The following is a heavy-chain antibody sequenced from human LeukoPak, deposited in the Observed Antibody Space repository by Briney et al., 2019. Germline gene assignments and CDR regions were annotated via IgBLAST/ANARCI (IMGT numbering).Heavy chain of an antibody. J-gene: IGHJ4*02. CDR3: ARDNFWTA. CDR2: ISSSAGTI. CDR1: GFAFTSYE. V-gene: IGHV3-48*03. Sequence: GGSLRLSCAASGFAFTSYEMNWVRQAPGKGLEWVSYISSSAGTIYYAESVKGRFTISRDNARNSLYLQMNSLRAEDTAVYYCARDNFWTAWGQGTLVTVSS. D-gene: IGHD3/OR15-3a*01.